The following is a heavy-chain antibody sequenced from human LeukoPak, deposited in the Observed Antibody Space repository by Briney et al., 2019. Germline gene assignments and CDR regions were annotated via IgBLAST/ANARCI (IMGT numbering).Heavy chain of an antibody. J-gene: IGHJ5*02. Sequence: ASVKVSCKASGYTFTGYHMHWVRQAPGQGLEWMGWINPNNGDTYYAQNFQGRVTMTRDTSISTAYMEVSRLRSDDTAIYYCARHVAASVWFDPWGQGTLVTVSS. CDR3: ARHVAASVWFDP. V-gene: IGHV1-2*02. CDR2: INPNNGDT. CDR1: GYTFTGYH. D-gene: IGHD2-21*01.